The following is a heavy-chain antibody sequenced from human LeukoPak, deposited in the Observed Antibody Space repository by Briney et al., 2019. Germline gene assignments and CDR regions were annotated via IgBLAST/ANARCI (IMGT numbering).Heavy chain of an antibody. Sequence: SXTLSLTCAVYGGSFSGYYWSWIRQPPGKGLEWIGEINHSGSTNYNPSLKRRVTISVDTSKNQFSLKLSSVTAADTAVYYCARVGVGAKDYWGQGTLVTVSS. D-gene: IGHD1-26*01. J-gene: IGHJ4*02. CDR3: ARVGVGAKDY. CDR1: GGSFSGYY. V-gene: IGHV4-34*01. CDR2: INHSGST.